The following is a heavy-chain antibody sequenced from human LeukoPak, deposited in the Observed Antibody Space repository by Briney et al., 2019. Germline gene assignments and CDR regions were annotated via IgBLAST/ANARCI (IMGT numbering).Heavy chain of an antibody. V-gene: IGHV1-2*02. CDR2: INPNSGGT. Sequence: GASVKVSCRASGYTFTGSYMHWVRQAPGQGLEWMGWINPNSGGTNYAQKFQGRVTMTRDTSISTAYMELSRLRSDDTAVYYCARHPYCSSTSCYFHWFDPWGQGTLVTVSS. CDR3: ARHPYCSSTSCYFHWFDP. CDR1: GYTFTGSY. J-gene: IGHJ5*02. D-gene: IGHD2-2*01.